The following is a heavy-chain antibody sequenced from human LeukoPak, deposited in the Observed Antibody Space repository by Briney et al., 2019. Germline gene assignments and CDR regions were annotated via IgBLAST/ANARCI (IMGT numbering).Heavy chain of an antibody. CDR3: ARGPLGRNGDYFDY. V-gene: IGHV1-3*01. J-gene: IGHJ4*02. D-gene: IGHD7-27*01. Sequence: ASVKVSCKASGGTFSSYAISWVRQAPGQRLEWMGWINAGNGNTKYSQKFQGRVTITRDTSASTAYMELSSLRSEDTAVYYCARGPLGRNGDYFDYWGQGTLVTVSS. CDR2: INAGNGNT. CDR1: GGTFSSYA.